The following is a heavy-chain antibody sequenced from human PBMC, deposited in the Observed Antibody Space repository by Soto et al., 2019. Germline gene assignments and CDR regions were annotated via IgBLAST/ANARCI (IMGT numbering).Heavy chain of an antibody. Sequence: SETLSLTCAVSGGSFRGYFWSWIRQSPDKGLEWIGEINDSGSTYYNPSFKSRLTISVDTSKSQISLTLTSVTAADSAVYYCQGGDFWGQGTQVTVSS. J-gene: IGHJ4*02. CDR2: INDSGST. CDR1: GGSFRGYF. V-gene: IGHV4-34*01. D-gene: IGHD3-16*01. CDR3: QGGDF.